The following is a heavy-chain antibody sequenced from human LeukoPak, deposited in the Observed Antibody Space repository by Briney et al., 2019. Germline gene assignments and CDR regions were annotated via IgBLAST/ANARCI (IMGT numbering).Heavy chain of an antibody. V-gene: IGHV3-7*01. CDR1: GFPFSSYW. CDR2: IKQDGGET. D-gene: IGHD2/OR15-2a*01. CDR3: ARLSPSVGIDY. Sequence: GGSLRLSCAASGFPFSSYWMAWVRQAPGKGLEWVASIKQDGGETFYVDSAKGRFTISRDNAKNSLYLQMNSLRAEDTAVYYCARLSPSVGIDYWGQGTLVTVSS. J-gene: IGHJ4*02.